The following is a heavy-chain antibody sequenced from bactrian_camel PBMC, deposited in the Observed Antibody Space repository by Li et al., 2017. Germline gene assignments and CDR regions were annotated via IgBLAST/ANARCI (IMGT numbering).Heavy chain of an antibody. J-gene: IGHJ7*01. D-gene: IGHD3*01. CDR1: GFTYSRYC. Sequence: HVQLVESGGGSVQAGGSLRLSCTASGFTYSRYCMGWFRQVPGKEREEVAAIDSDGDTNYAHSVKGRFTISKDNTNNILYLQMDSLKPEDSAMYYCAAAPGNWVCRDDYFLRGDYAMDWWGKGTQVTVS. CDR2: IDSDGDT. V-gene: IGHV3S55*01.